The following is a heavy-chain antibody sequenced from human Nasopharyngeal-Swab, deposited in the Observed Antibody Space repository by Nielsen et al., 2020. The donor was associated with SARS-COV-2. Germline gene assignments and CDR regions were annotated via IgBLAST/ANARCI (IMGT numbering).Heavy chain of an antibody. J-gene: IGHJ4*02. D-gene: IGHD5-24*01. CDR2: ISGSGGST. V-gene: IGHV3-23*01. CDR3: AKATWVEGDFDY. Sequence: GESLKISCAASGFTFSSYAMSWVRQASGKGLEWVSAISGSGGSTYYADSVKGRFTISRDNSKNTLYLQMNSLRAEDTAVYYCAKATWVEGDFDYWGQGTLVTVSS. CDR1: GFTFSSYA.